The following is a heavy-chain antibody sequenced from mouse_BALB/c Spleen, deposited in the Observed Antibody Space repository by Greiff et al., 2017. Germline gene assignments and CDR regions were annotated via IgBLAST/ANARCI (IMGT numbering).Heavy chain of an antibody. D-gene: IGHD2-2*01. V-gene: IGHV1-82*01. J-gene: IGHJ4*01. CDR2: IYPGDGDT. CDR1: GYAFSSSW. Sequence: QVQLQQSGPELVKPGASVKISCKASGYAFSSSWMNWVKQRPGQGLEWIGRIYPGDGDTNYNGKFKGKATLTADKSSSTAYMQLSSLTSVDSAVYFCARGGYDGWGFMDYWGQGTSVTVSS. CDR3: ARGGYDGWGFMDY.